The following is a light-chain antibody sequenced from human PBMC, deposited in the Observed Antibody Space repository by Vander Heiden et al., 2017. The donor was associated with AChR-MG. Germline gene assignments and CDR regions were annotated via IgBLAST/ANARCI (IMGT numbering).Light chain of an antibody. J-gene: IGKJ1*01. CDR1: QSVSSN. V-gene: IGKV3-11*01. CDR2: DTS. Sequence: EIVLTQSPGTLSLSPGEKATLSCRASQSVSSNLAWYQQKPVQAPSLVIYDTSNRATGIPARFSGSGSGTDFTLTISSLEPEDFAVYYCHQRSNWPQTFGQGTKVEIK. CDR3: HQRSNWPQT.